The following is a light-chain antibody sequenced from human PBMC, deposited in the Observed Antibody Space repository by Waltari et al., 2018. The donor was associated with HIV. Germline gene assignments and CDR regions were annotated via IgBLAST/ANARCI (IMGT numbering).Light chain of an antibody. Sequence: QSVLTQPPSVSGAPGQRVTISCTGSSSNIGAGFDVHWYQQLPGTAPKRLLYGNNNRPSGVPDRFSGSKSGTSASLAITGLQAEDDADYYCQSYDTSLSGPVFGGGTKLTVL. J-gene: IGLJ2*01. CDR3: QSYDTSLSGPV. CDR2: GNN. V-gene: IGLV1-40*01. CDR1: SSNIGAGFD.